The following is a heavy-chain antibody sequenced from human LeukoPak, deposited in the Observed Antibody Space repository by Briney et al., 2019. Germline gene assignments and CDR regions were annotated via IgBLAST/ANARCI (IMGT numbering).Heavy chain of an antibody. CDR3: AREDSSSWYRAFDI. CDR1: GFTFSSYW. CDR2: INSDVSST. V-gene: IGHV3-74*01. D-gene: IGHD6-13*01. J-gene: IGHJ3*02. Sequence: GGSLRLSCAASGFTFSSYWMHWVRQAPGEGRGWVSRINSDVSSTSYADSVEGLFTISRVNGKTTLYLQMNSMRAEDTAVSYCAREDSSSWYRAFDIWGQGTMVTVSS.